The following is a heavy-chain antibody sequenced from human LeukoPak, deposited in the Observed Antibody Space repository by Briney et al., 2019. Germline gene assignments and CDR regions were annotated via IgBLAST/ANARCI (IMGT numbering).Heavy chain of an antibody. Sequence: ASVKVSCKSSGYTFTSYDINWVRQATGQGLEWMGWMTPNSGNTGSAQKFQGRVTMTRNTSISTAYMELSSLRSEDTAVYYCATQGNQGTEDILVVPAAIGEAMGYYYYGMDVWGQGTTVTVSS. CDR3: ATQGNQGTEDILVVPAAIGEAMGYYYYGMDV. D-gene: IGHD2-2*02. CDR1: GYTFTSYD. J-gene: IGHJ6*02. CDR2: MTPNSGNT. V-gene: IGHV1-8*01.